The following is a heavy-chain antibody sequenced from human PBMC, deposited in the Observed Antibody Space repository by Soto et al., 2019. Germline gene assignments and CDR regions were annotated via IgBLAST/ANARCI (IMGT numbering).Heavy chain of an antibody. CDR2: FDPEDGET. CDR1: GYTLTELS. D-gene: IGHD3-9*01. Sequence: ASVKVSCKVSGYTLTELSMHWVRQATGKGLEWMGGFDPEDGETIYAQKFQGRVTMTEDTSTDTAYMELSSLRSDDTAVYYCATAGHYDFLTGYYRGHVAFAYWGQGTLVTVSS. CDR3: ATAGHYDFLTGYYRGHVAFAY. J-gene: IGHJ4*02. V-gene: IGHV1-24*01.